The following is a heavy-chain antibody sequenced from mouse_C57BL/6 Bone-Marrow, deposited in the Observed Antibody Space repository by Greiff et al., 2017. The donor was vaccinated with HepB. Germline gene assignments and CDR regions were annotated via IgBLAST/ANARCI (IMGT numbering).Heavy chain of an antibody. CDR1: GYTFTGYW. Sequence: VQLLQSGAELMKPGASVKLSCKATGYTFTGYWIVWVKQGPGHGLEWIGEILPGSGSTNYIEKFKGQATFTADTSSNTAYMQLSSLTTEDSAISFYTRDTTNYAMDYWGQGTSVTVSS. CDR2: ILPGSGST. CDR3: TRDTTNYAMDY. V-gene: IGHV1-9*01. D-gene: IGHD1-1*01. J-gene: IGHJ4*01.